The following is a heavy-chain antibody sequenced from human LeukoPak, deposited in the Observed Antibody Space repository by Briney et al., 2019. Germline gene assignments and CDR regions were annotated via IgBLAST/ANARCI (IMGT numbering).Heavy chain of an antibody. D-gene: IGHD2-2*01. Sequence: GGSLRLSCAASGFVFRSFGMHGVRQAPGKGLEWVAFIRYDGSNKHYADSVKGRFTISIDNSKNTLYLQMNRLRAEDTSVYYCAKVLPAALDLDHWGQGTLVTVSS. V-gene: IGHV3-30*02. CDR1: GFVFRSFG. J-gene: IGHJ4*02. CDR3: AKVLPAALDLDH. CDR2: IRYDGSNK.